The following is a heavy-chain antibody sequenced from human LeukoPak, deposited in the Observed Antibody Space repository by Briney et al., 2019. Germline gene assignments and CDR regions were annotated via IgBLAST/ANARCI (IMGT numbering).Heavy chain of an antibody. Sequence: SVKVSCKASAYTFTVYYMHWVRQPPGRGREWMGWINPNTGRTNYAQKLQGTRTMTRDTTVSTAYMEMSRLTYDDTAIYYCASYPRYSSSPPFDYWGQGTLVTVSS. CDR2: INPNTGRT. V-gene: IGHV1-2*02. D-gene: IGHD6-19*01. J-gene: IGHJ4*02. CDR3: ASYPRYSSSPPFDY. CDR1: AYTFTVYY.